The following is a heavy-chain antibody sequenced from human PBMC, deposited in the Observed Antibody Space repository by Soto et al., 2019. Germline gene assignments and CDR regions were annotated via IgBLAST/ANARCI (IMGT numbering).Heavy chain of an antibody. J-gene: IGHJ5*02. V-gene: IGHV1-8*01. CDR3: ARGQTGFCGGDWYPCWFEP. CDR2: MNPNSGTT. Sequence: ASVKVACKASGHTFTSYDINWVRQATGQGLEWMGWMNPNSGTTSYAQKFQGRVTMTRDTSISTAYMELSSLRSEDTAVYYCARGQTGFCGGDWYPCWFEPWGQGILVIVS. CDR1: GHTFTSYD. D-gene: IGHD2-21*02.